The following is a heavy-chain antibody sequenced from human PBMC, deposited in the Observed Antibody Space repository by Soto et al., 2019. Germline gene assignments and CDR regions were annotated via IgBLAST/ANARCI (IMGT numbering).Heavy chain of an antibody. Sequence: SETLSLTCTVSGGSISSGGYYWSWIRQHPGKGLEWIGYIYYSGSTYYNPSLKSRVTISVDTSKNQFSLKLSSVTAADTAVYYCARFRRRYVESSSWGQGTLVTVSS. CDR1: GGSISSGGYY. CDR2: IYYSGST. D-gene: IGHD3-16*01. V-gene: IGHV4-31*03. J-gene: IGHJ4*02. CDR3: ARFRRRYVESSS.